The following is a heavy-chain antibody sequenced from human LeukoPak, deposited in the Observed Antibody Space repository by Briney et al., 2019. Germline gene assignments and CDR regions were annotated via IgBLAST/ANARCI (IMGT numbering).Heavy chain of an antibody. V-gene: IGHV3-23*01. CDR1: GFTFSSYA. Sequence: GRSLRLSCAASGFTFSSYAMNWVRQTPGKGLEWVSAISDSGSTYYGDSVKGRFTISRDNSKNTLYLQMDSLRAEDTAVYYCAKDRNIEYCSGTSCLGPFDYWGQGTLVTVSS. J-gene: IGHJ4*02. CDR2: ISDSGST. CDR3: AKDRNIEYCSGTSCLGPFDY. D-gene: IGHD2-2*01.